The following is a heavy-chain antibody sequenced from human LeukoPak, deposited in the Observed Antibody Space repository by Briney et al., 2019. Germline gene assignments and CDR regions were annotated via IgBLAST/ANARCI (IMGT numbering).Heavy chain of an antibody. V-gene: IGHV3-30*14. CDR1: EFTFRNYP. CDR3: TRVAYYYDSSGYNHFDY. CDR2: ISFDGSNK. Sequence: SLRLSCAASEFTFRNYPMHWVRQASGKGLEWVAAISFDGSNKYYADSVKGRFTISRDSSKNTLYLQMNSLRAEDTAVYYCTRVAYYYDSSGYNHFDYWGQGTMVTVSS. D-gene: IGHD3-22*01. J-gene: IGHJ4*02.